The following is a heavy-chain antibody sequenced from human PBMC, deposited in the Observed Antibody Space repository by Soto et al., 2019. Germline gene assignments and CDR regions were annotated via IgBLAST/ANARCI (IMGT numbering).Heavy chain of an antibody. J-gene: IGHJ6*02. CDR1: GFTFSTYS. CDR3: ARESPEWPLAYGLDV. D-gene: IGHD2-8*01. Sequence: GGSLRLSCVGSGFTFSTYSINWVRQAPGKGLEWVSSISSRSDIYYADSVKGRFTISRDNAKDSVSLQMNSLRAEDTAVYYCARESPEWPLAYGLDVWGQGTTVTVSS. V-gene: IGHV3-21*01. CDR2: ISSRSDI.